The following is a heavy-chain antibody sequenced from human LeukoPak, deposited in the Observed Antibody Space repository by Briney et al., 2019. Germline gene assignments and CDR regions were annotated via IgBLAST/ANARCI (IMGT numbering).Heavy chain of an antibody. D-gene: IGHD5-12*01. CDR1: GFTFDDYT. J-gene: IGHJ4*02. CDR2: ISWDGGST. CDR3: AKDSRVVATTCYFDY. Sequence: PGGSLRLSCAASGFTFDDYTMHWVRQAPGKGLEWVSLISWDGGSTYYADSVKGRFTISRDNSKNSLYPQMNSLRTEDTALYYCAKDSRVVATTCYFDYWGQGTLVTVSS. V-gene: IGHV3-43*01.